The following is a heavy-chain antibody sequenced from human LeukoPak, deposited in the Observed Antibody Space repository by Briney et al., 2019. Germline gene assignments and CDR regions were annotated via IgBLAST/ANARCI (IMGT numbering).Heavy chain of an antibody. CDR1: GGSFSGYY. Sequence: SETLPLTCAVYGGSFSGYYWSWIRQPPGKGLEWIGEINHSGSTNYNPSLKSRVTISVDTSKNQFSLKLSSVTAADTAVYYCARGRGGYDRQWLARYYFDYWGQGTLVTVSS. CDR3: ARGRGGYDRQWLARYYFDY. V-gene: IGHV4-34*01. J-gene: IGHJ4*02. CDR2: INHSGST. D-gene: IGHD5-12*01.